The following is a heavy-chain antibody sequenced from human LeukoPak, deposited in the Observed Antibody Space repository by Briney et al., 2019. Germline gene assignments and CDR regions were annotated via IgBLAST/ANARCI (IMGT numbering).Heavy chain of an antibody. CDR2: ISYDGSNK. V-gene: IGHV3-30*03. J-gene: IGHJ4*02. CDR1: GFTFSSYG. D-gene: IGHD6-13*01. Sequence: GGSLRLSCAASGFTFSSYGMHWVRQAPGKGLEWVAVISYDGSNKYYADSVKGRFTISRDNSKNTLYLQMNSLRAEDTAVYYCAREEVIYGYSSSWYGFFDYWGQGTLVTVSS. CDR3: AREEVIYGYSSSWYGFFDY.